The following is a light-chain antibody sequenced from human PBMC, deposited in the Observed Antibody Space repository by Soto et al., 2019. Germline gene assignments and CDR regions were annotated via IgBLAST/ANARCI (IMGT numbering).Light chain of an antibody. J-gene: IGKJ5*01. CDR1: QSIRSX. CDR2: AAS. Sequence: IQMPKYNSSLSASLGDRVTIACLSVQSIRSXLNWYQQKPGKAPKFLIFAASSLQSWVPSRFSGSGSGTDFTLTISSLQPEDFATYYCQQGYSTPGTFGQGTRLEIK. V-gene: IGKV1-39*01. CDR3: QQGYSTPGT.